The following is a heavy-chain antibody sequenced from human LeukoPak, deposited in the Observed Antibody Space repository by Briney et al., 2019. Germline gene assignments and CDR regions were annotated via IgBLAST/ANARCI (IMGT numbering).Heavy chain of an antibody. V-gene: IGHV1-69*06. CDR3: ARGHSYYGSGSPDD. CDR2: IIPIFGTA. CDR1: GGTFSSYA. D-gene: IGHD3-10*01. J-gene: IGHJ4*02. Sequence: SVTVSCKAPGGTFSSYAISWVRQAPGQGLEWMGGIIPIFGTANYAQKFQGRVTITADKSTSTAYMELSSLRSEDTAVYYCARGHSYYGSGSPDDWGQGTLVTVSS.